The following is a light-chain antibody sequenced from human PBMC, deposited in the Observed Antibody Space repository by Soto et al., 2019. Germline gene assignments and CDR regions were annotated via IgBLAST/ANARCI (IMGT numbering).Light chain of an antibody. V-gene: IGKV3-15*01. J-gene: IGKJ3*01. CDR2: GAS. CDR1: QSVSSL. CDR3: QQYGSSPPGVT. Sequence: KVLKSAAATLSVAPGERATLSNRASQSVSSLLAWYQQKPRQAPRLLIYGASTRASGIPARFSGSGSGTEFTLTISRLEPEDFAVYYCQQYGSSPPGVTFGPGTKVDIK.